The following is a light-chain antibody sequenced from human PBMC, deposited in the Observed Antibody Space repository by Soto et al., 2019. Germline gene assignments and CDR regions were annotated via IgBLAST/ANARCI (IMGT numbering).Light chain of an antibody. V-gene: IGKV3-15*01. Sequence: IVMTQSPATLSVSPGERATLSCRASQSVGRSLAWYQQKPGQAPRLLIYGTSARATGIPATFSGSGSGTEFTLTISSLQSEDFALYYCQQYNSWPPLTFGGGTKVEIK. CDR2: GTS. CDR1: QSVGRS. J-gene: IGKJ4*01. CDR3: QQYNSWPPLT.